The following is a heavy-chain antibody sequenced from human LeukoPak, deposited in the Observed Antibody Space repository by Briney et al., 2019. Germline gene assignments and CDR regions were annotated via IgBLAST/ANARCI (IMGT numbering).Heavy chain of an antibody. V-gene: IGHV4-59*01. D-gene: IGHD5-24*01. CDR2: IYSSGST. Sequence: SETLSLTCTVSGGSINSYYWSWIRQRPGKRLECIGFIYSSGSTDYNPSLESRVTISLDTSKNQFSLKMTSVTAADTAVYYCARGRDGSSPWYFDYWGQGTLVTVSS. CDR3: ARGRDGSSPWYFDY. J-gene: IGHJ4*02. CDR1: GGSINSYY.